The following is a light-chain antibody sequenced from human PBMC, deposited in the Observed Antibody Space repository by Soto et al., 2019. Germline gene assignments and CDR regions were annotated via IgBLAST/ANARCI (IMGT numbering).Light chain of an antibody. Sequence: DIQMTQSPSTLSASVGDRVTITCRASQSISRWLVWYQQKQGTAPTLLIYDASSLESGVPSRFSGSGSATYFPITISSLQPDAFATYYWQQYNCLYTFGQGTKLEIK. V-gene: IGKV1-5*01. J-gene: IGKJ2*01. CDR2: DAS. CDR1: QSISRW. CDR3: QQYNCLYT.